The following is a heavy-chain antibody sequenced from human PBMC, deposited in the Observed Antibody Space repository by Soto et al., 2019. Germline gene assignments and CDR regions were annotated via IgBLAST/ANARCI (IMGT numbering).Heavy chain of an antibody. CDR2: IKSKTDGGTT. J-gene: IGHJ3*02. Sequence: SVSNAWMNWVRQAPGKGLEWVGRIKSKTDGGTTDYAAPVKGRFTISRDGSKNTLYLQMNSLKTEDTAVYYCTTGSTMIVVVRVAFDIWGQGTMVTVSS. V-gene: IGHV3-15*07. CDR1: SVSNAW. D-gene: IGHD3-22*01. CDR3: TTGSTMIVVVRVAFDI.